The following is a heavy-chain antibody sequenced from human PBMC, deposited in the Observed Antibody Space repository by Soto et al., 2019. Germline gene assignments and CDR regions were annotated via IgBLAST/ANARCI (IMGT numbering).Heavy chain of an antibody. V-gene: IGHV3-64D*06. CDR2: ISSNGVST. CDR3: ARDRAGAVAGTYYYYGMDV. CDR1: GFTFSSYA. J-gene: IGHJ6*02. D-gene: IGHD6-19*01. Sequence: PGGSLRLSCSVSGFTFSSYAMYWVRQAPGKGLQYVSAISSNGVSTYYADSVKGRFTISRDNSKNTLYLQMSSLRAEDTALYFCARDRAGAVAGTYYYYGMDVWGQGTTVTVSS.